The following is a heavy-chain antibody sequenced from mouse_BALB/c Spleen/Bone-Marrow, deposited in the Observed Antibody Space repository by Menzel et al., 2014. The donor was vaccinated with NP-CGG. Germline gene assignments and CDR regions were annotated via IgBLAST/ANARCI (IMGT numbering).Heavy chain of an antibody. CDR1: GFTFSNYG. D-gene: IGHD2-4*01. Sequence: EVMLVESGGGLVQPGGSLKLSCAASGFTFSNYGMSWVRQTPDKRLEMIATVNVNGDRTYHPDSVKGRFTISRDNAKNTLSLRMSSLKSEDTAMYYCARGYDYSSWFAYWGQGTLVTVSA. J-gene: IGHJ3*01. CDR3: ARGYDYSSWFAY. V-gene: IGHV5-6-3*01. CDR2: VNVNGDRT.